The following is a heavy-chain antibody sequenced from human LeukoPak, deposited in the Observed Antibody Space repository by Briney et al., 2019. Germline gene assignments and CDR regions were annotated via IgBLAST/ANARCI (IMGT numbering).Heavy chain of an antibody. J-gene: IGHJ4*02. D-gene: IGHD6-25*01. CDR1: GYTFTSYG. Sequence: GASVKVSCKASGYTFTSYGISWVRQAPGQGLEWMGWISAYNGNTNYAQKLQGRVTMTTDTPTSTAYMELRSLRSDDTAVYYCARDERYSTGPYFLDYWGQGTLVTVSS. CDR3: ARDERYSTGPYFLDY. V-gene: IGHV1-18*01. CDR2: ISAYNGNT.